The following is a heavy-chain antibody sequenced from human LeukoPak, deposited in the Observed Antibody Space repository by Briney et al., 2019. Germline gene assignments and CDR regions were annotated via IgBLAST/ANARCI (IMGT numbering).Heavy chain of an antibody. J-gene: IGHJ6*03. CDR3: AVVPAAMSGSGYYYYYMDV. Sequence: GGSLRLSCTVSGFTVSSNSMSWVRQAPGKGLEWVSFIYSGGNTHYSDSVKGRFTISRDNAKNSLYLQMNSLRAEDTAVYYCAVVPAAMSGSGYYYYYMDVWGKGTTVTVSS. D-gene: IGHD2-2*01. CDR2: IYSGGNT. V-gene: IGHV3-53*01. CDR1: GFTVSSNS.